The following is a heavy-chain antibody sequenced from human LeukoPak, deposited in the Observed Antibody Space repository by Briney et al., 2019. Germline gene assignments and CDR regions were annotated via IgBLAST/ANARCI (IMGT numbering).Heavy chain of an antibody. J-gene: IGHJ4*02. V-gene: IGHV3-21*01. CDR1: GFTFSDYG. D-gene: IGHD6-19*01. CDR2: ITSSSSSYR. CDR3: ARLKKSSGWYNFDY. Sequence: GGSLRLSCAASGFTFSDYGMNWVRQAPGKGLEWVSCITSSSSSYRSYADSVKGRFTISRDDAKNSVLLQMDSLRAEDTAVYYCARLKKSSGWYNFDYWGQGALVTVSS.